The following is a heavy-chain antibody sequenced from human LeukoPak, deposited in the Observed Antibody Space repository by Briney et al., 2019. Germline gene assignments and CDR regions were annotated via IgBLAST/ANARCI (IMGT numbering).Heavy chain of an antibody. CDR1: GFTCSSDW. V-gene: IGHV3-74*01. J-gene: IGHJ5*02. D-gene: IGHD1-26*01. Sequence: GGSLRLSCAASGFTCSSDWMHWVRQAPGQGLVWVSHINPAGSSTDYADSVKGRFTISRDNAMNTLYLHLNSLRAEDTAVYYCARRVRGSYGTDLWGQGTLVTVSS. CDR2: INPAGSST. CDR3: ARRVRGSYGTDL.